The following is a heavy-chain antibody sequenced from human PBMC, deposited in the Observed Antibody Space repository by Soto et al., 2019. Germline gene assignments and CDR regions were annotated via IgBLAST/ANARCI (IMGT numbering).Heavy chain of an antibody. V-gene: IGHV3-23*01. D-gene: IGHD2-21*02. CDR2: ISGSGGST. CDR1: WFTFCSYA. CDR3: AKTTVVTPISHFDY. Sequence: GGSPRLSCAAPWFTFCSYAMRWVRQAPGKGLEWVSAISGSGGSTYYADSVKGRFTISRDNSKNTLYLQMNSLRAEDTAVYYCAKTTVVTPISHFDYWGQGTLVTVSS. J-gene: IGHJ4*02.